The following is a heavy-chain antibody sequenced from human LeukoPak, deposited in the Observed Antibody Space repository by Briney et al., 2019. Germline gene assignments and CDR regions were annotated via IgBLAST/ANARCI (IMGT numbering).Heavy chain of an antibody. J-gene: IGHJ4*02. CDR3: ARDSTGYGYEEWN. V-gene: IGHV3-7*01. D-gene: IGHD5-18*01. Sequence: PGGSLRLSCAASGFTFSSYGMHWVRQAPGKGLEWVANIKQDGSEKYYVDSVKGRFTISRDNAKNSLYLQMNSLRAEDTALYYCARDSTGYGYEEWNWGQGTLVTVSS. CDR1: GFTFSSYG. CDR2: IKQDGSEK.